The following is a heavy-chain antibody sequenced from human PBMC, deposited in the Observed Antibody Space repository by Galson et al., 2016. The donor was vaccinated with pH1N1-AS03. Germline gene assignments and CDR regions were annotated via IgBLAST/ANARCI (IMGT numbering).Heavy chain of an antibody. D-gene: IGHD1-1*01. Sequence: SLRLSCAASGFTFSTNAMSWVRQAPGKGLEWVATITGTSGTTYYADSVKGRFTVSRENSRNTLYLQMNNLRAEDSALYYCARDSGRETWTAYSFASWGQGALVTVSS. CDR1: GFTFSTNA. CDR2: ITGTSGTT. J-gene: IGHJ4*02. V-gene: IGHV3-23*01. CDR3: ARDSGRETWTAYSFAS.